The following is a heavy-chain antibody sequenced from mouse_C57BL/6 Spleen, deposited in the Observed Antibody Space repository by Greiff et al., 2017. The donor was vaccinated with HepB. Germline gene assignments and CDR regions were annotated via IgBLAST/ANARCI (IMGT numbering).Heavy chain of an antibody. J-gene: IGHJ2*01. CDR2: INPSNGGT. Sequence: VQLQQPGTELVKPGASVKLSCKASGYTFTSYWMHWVKQRPGQGLEWIGNINPSNGGTNYNEKFKSKATLTVDKSSSTAYMQLSSLTSEDSAVYYCARPGSSYEGPFDYWGQGTTLTVSS. CDR1: GYTFTSYW. D-gene: IGHD1-1*01. V-gene: IGHV1-53*01. CDR3: ARPGSSYEGPFDY.